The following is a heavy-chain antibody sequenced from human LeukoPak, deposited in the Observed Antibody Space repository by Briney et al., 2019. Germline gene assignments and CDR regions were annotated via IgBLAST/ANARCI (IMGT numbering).Heavy chain of an antibody. V-gene: IGHV3-23*01. D-gene: IGHD6-13*01. CDR3: AKDTSSWYGYYGMDV. Sequence: GGSLRLSCAASGFTFSSYVVSWVRQAPGKGLEWVSGISGSGSSTYYADSVKGRFTISGDNSKNMLYLQMNSLRAEDTAAYYCAKDTSSWYGYYGMDVWGQGTTVTVSS. CDR2: ISGSGSST. CDR1: GFTFSSYV. J-gene: IGHJ6*02.